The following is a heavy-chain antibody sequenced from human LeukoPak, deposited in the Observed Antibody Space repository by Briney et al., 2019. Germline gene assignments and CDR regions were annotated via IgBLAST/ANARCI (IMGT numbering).Heavy chain of an antibody. D-gene: IGHD6-13*01. Sequence: GGSLRLSCAASGFTVSTTYMSWVRQAPGKGLEWISVIYSGGSTYYADSAKGRFTISRDNSKNTLYLQMNSLRAEDPAVYYCPRWAGYSSTWYGLFVYWGQGTLVTVSS. V-gene: IGHV3-66*01. J-gene: IGHJ4*02. CDR2: IYSGGST. CDR3: PRWAGYSSTWYGLFVY. CDR1: GFTVSTTY.